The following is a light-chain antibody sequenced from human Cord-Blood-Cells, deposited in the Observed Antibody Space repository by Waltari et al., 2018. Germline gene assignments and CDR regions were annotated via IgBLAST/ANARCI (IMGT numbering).Light chain of an antibody. Sequence: QSALTQPASVSGSPGQSITISCTGPSSDVGSYNLFSWYQQHPGKAPKLMIYEGSKRPSGVSNRFSGSKSGNTASLTISGLQAEDDADYYCCSYAGSSTWVFGGGTKLTVL. CDR1: SSDVGSYNL. CDR3: CSYAGSSTWV. V-gene: IGLV2-23*01. CDR2: EGS. J-gene: IGLJ3*02.